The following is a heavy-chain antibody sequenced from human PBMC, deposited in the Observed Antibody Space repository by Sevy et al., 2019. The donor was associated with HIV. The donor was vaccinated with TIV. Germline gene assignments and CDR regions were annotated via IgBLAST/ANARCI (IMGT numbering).Heavy chain of an antibody. V-gene: IGHV1-46*01. J-gene: IGHJ4*02. CDR3: ARDVGYCTNGVCYPYYFDY. CDR1: GYTFTSYY. Sequence: APVKVSCKASGYTFTSYYMHWVRQAPGQGLEWMGIINPSGGSTSYAQKFQGRVTMTRDTSTSTVYMELSSLRSEDTAVYYCARDVGYCTNGVCYPYYFDYWGQGTLVTVSS. CDR2: INPSGGST. D-gene: IGHD2-8*01.